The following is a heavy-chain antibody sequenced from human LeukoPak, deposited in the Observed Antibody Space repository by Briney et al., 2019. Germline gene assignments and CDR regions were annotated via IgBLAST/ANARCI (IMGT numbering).Heavy chain of an antibody. CDR2: IYYSGST. D-gene: IGHD4-23*01. CDR3: AREDYGGNSAWFDP. CDR1: GGSISSYY. J-gene: IGHJ5*02. V-gene: IGHV4-59*01. Sequence: SETLSLTCTVSGGSISSYYWSWIRQPPGKGLEWIGYIYYSGSTNYNPSLKSRVTISVDTSKNQFSLKLSSVTAADTAVYYCAREDYGGNSAWFDPWGQGTLVTVSS.